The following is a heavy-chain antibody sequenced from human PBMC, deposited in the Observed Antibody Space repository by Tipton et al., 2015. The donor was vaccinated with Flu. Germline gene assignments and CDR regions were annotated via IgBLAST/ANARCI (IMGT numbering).Heavy chain of an antibody. Sequence: TLSLTCTVSGGSISSYYWSWIRQPPGKGLEWIGYIYYSGSTNYNPSLKSRVTISVDTSKNQFSLKLSSVIAADTAVYYCASSSGSYYLNFDYWGQGTLVTVSS. V-gene: IGHV4-59*01. CDR3: ASSSGSYYLNFDY. D-gene: IGHD1-26*01. CDR1: GGSISSYY. CDR2: IYYSGST. J-gene: IGHJ4*02.